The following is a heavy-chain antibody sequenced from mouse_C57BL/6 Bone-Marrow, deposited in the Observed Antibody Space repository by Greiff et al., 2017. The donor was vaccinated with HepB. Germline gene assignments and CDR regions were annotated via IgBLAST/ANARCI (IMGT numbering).Heavy chain of an antibody. J-gene: IGHJ4*01. CDR1: GYSITRGYY. CDR3: ARGGDGSSYGYYAMDY. Sequence: ESGPGLVKPSQSLSLTCSVTGYSITRGYYWNWIRQFPGNKLEWMGYISYDGSNNYNPSLKNRISITRDTSKNQFFLKLNSVTTEDTATYYCARGGDGSSYGYYAMDYWGQGTSVTVSS. V-gene: IGHV3-6*01. D-gene: IGHD1-1*01. CDR2: ISYDGSN.